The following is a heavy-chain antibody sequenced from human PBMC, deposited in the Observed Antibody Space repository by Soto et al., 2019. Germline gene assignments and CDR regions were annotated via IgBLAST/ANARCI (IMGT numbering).Heavy chain of an antibody. V-gene: IGHV4-34*01. CDR2: INHSGST. CDR3: ARGDSGWYYDY. CDR1: GGSFSGYY. Sequence: FLTCAVYGGSFSGYYWSWIRQPPGKGLEWIGEINHSGSTNYNPSLKSRVTISVDTSKNQFSLKLSSVTAADTAVYYCARGDSGWYYDYWGQGTLVTVSS. D-gene: IGHD6-19*01. J-gene: IGHJ4*02.